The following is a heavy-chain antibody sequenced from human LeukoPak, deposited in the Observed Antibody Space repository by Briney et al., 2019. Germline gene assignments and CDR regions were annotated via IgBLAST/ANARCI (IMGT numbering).Heavy chain of an antibody. J-gene: IGHJ4*02. CDR3: ATEHGDYAWSY. CDR2: FDSEDGRT. V-gene: IGHV1-24*01. D-gene: IGHD4-17*01. Sequence: GASVKVSYKVSGAILIELSIHWVRQSPGKGLEWMGGFDSEDGRTKVAQKFHDRVSLTEDTSLGTAYMELSSLRSEDTAVYYCATEHGDYAWSYWGQGTLVTVSS. CDR1: GAILIELS.